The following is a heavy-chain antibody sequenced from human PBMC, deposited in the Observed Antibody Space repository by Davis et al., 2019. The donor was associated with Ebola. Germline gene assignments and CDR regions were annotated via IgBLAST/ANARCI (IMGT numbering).Heavy chain of an antibody. V-gene: IGHV1-69*13. CDR1: GGTFSSYT. CDR2: IIAPFGTA. D-gene: IGHD3-22*01. Sequence: SVKVSCKASGGTFSSYTVSWVRQAPGQGLEWMGGIIAPFGTAKYAQKFQGRVTMTADEFTTTAYMELNSLRAEDTAVYYCAKVRVVVVITGYFDYWGQGTLVTVSS. CDR3: AKVRVVVVITGYFDY. J-gene: IGHJ4*02.